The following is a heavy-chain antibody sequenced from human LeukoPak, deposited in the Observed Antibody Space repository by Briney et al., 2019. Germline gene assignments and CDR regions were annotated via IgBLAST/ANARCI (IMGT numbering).Heavy chain of an antibody. CDR2: INAGNGNT. D-gene: IGHD3-3*01. V-gene: IGHV1-3*01. CDR3: ARYDFWSGYYTGYYYYGMDV. CDR1: GYTFTSYA. Sequence: ASVKVSCKDSGYTFTSYAMHWVRQAPGQRLEWMGWINAGNGNTKYSQKLQGRVTMTTDTSTSTAYMELRSLRSDDTAVYYCARYDFWSGYYTGYYYYGMDVWGQGTTVTVSS. J-gene: IGHJ6*02.